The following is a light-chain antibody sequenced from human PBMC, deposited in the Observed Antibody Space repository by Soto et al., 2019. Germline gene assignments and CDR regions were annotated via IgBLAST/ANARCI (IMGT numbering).Light chain of an antibody. CDR1: RSGVGGYRY. Sequence: QSVLTQPPSASESPGQSVTISCTGIRSGVGGYRYVSWYQHHPGRAPKLLIYEVDKRPPGVPGRFSGSKSGNTASLTVSGLQADDEADYYCLSYGGSNNYVFGTGTKGTLL. CDR2: EVD. V-gene: IGLV2-8*01. J-gene: IGLJ1*01. CDR3: LSYGGSNNYV.